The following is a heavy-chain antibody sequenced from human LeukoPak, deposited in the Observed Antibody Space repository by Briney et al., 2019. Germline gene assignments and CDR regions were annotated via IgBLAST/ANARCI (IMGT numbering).Heavy chain of an antibody. CDR2: IYHSGST. CDR1: GGSISSGGYS. V-gene: IGHV4-30-2*01. D-gene: IGHD5-18*01. J-gene: IGHJ4*02. Sequence: SQTLSLTCAVSGGSISSGGYSWSWIRQPPGEGLEWIGYIYHSGSTYYNPSLKSRVTISVDRSKNQFSLKLSSVTAADTAVYYCASSNVDTAMVFDYWGQGTLVTVSS. CDR3: ASSNVDTAMVFDY.